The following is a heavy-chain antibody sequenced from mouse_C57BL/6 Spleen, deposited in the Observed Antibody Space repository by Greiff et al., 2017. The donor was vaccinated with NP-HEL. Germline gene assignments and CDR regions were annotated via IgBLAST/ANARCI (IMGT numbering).Heavy chain of an antibody. CDR2: IDPANGNT. J-gene: IGHJ2*01. CDR1: GFNIKNTY. Sequence: VQLKESVAELVRPGASVKLSCTASGFNIKNTYMHWVKQRPEQGLEWIGRIDPANGNTKYAPKFQGKATITADTSSNTAYLQLSSLTSEDTAIYYCAIYYYGYDDGGVFDYWGQGTTLTVSS. D-gene: IGHD2-2*01. V-gene: IGHV14-3*01. CDR3: AIYYYGYDDGGVFDY.